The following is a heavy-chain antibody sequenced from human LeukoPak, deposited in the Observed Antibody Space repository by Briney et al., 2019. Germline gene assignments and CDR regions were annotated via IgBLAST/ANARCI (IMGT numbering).Heavy chain of an antibody. CDR3: AKYSSVRPTKPIDY. CDR1: GFTFSSYG. Sequence: GGSLRLSCAASGFTFSSYGMSWVRQAPGKGLEWVSVISNSGGSTDYADSVKGRFTISRDNSKNTLYLQMNSLRAEDTAVYYCAKYSSVRPTKPIDYWGQGTLVTVSS. D-gene: IGHD6-19*01. V-gene: IGHV3-23*01. CDR2: ISNSGGST. J-gene: IGHJ4*02.